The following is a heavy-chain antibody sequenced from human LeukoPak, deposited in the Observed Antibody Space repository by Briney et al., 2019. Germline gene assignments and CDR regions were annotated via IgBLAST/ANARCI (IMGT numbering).Heavy chain of an antibody. D-gene: IGHD3-9*01. Sequence: GGSLRLSCAASGFTFSSYGMHWVRQAPGKGLEWVAVISYDGSNKYYADSVKGRFTISRDNSKNTLYLQMNSLRAEDTAVYYCAKDPERYFDWLSDTRDYGMDVWGKGTTVTVPS. CDR3: AKDPERYFDWLSDTRDYGMDV. J-gene: IGHJ6*04. CDR1: GFTFSSYG. CDR2: ISYDGSNK. V-gene: IGHV3-30*18.